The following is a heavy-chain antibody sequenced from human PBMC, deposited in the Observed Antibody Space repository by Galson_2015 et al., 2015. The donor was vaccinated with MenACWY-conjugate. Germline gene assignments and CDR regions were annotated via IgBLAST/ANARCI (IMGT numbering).Heavy chain of an antibody. CDR2: INPSGGST. D-gene: IGHD3-22*01. J-gene: IGHJ4*02. CDR3: ARADATTYYYDSSGYYCDY. Sequence: SVKVSCKASGYTFTSYYKHWVRQAPGQGLEWMGLINPSGGSTSYAQKFQGRVTMTRDTSTSTVYMELSSLRSEDTAVYYCARADATTYYYDSSGYYCDYWGQGTLVTVSS. V-gene: IGHV1-46*01. CDR1: GYTFTSYY.